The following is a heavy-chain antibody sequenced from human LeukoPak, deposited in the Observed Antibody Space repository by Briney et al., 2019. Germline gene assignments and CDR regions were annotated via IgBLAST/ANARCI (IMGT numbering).Heavy chain of an antibody. D-gene: IGHD2-21*02. CDR2: IYTSGST. Sequence: KPSETLSLTCTVSGDSISNYYWSWIRQPAGKGLEWIGRIYTSGSTNYNPSLKSRVTMSVDTSKNQFSLTLTSVTAADTAVYYCARSPQKFDYYLDGDSHYFFDSWGQGTLVTVSS. CDR1: GDSISNYY. CDR3: ARSPQKFDYYLDGDSHYFFDS. V-gene: IGHV4-4*07. J-gene: IGHJ4*02.